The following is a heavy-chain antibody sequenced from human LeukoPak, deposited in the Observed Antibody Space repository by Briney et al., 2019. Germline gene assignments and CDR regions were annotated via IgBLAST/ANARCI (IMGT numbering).Heavy chain of an antibody. V-gene: IGHV3-23*01. CDR3: ASGGERGFSYGFET. CDR1: GFTFSSYA. Sequence: GGSLRLSCAASGFTFSSYAMSWVRQAPGKGLEWVSAISGSGGSTYYADSVKGRFTISRDNSKNTLYLQMNSLRAEDTAVYYCASGGERGFSYGFETWGQGTLVTVSS. D-gene: IGHD5-18*01. CDR2: ISGSGGST. J-gene: IGHJ4*02.